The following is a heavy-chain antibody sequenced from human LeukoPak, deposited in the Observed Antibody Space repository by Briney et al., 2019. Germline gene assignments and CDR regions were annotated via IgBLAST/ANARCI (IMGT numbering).Heavy chain of an antibody. V-gene: IGHV4-4*07. J-gene: IGHJ4*02. CDR3: ARDLAWGAMVYLGDY. Sequence: SETLSLTCTVSGGSISSYYWSWIRQPAGKGLEWIGRIYTSGSTNYNPSLKSRVTMSVDTSKNQFSLKLSSVTAADTAVYYCARDLAWGAMVYLGDYWGQGTLVTVSS. D-gene: IGHD5-18*01. CDR1: GGSISSYY. CDR2: IYTSGST.